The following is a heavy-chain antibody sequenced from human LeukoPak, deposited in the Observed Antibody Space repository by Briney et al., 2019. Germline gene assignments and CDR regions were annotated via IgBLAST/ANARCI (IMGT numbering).Heavy chain of an antibody. V-gene: IGHV4-61*01. CDR1: GGPVSSGSYY. J-gene: IGHJ4*02. Sequence: SETLSLTCTVSGGPVSSGSYYWSWTRQPPGKGLEWIGFIFYSGSTKYNPSLKSRLTVSVDTSKNQFSLKLSSVTAADTAVYYCARDSGWFAYWGQGTLVTVSS. D-gene: IGHD3-10*01. CDR2: IFYSGST. CDR3: ARDSGWFAY.